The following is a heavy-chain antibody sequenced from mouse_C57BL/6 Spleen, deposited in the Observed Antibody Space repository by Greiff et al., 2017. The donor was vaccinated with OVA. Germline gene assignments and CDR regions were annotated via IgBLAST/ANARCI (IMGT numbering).Heavy chain of an antibody. V-gene: IGHV5-17*01. J-gene: IGHJ4*01. CDR1: GFTFSDYG. CDR3: AIGYAMDY. CDR2: ISSGRSTI. Sequence: DVMLVESGGGLVKPGGSLKLSCAASGFTFSDYGMHWVRQAPEKGLEWVAYISSGRSTIYYADTVKGRFTISRDNAKNTLFLQMTSLRSEDTAMYYCAIGYAMDYWGQGTSVTVSS.